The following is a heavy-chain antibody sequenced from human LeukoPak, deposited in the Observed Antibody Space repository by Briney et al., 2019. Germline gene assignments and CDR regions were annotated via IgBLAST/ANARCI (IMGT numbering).Heavy chain of an antibody. Sequence: GGSLRLSCAASGFTFGSYAMSWVRQAPGKGLEWVSAIGASGGSTDYADSVKGRFTISRDKSKNTLYLQMNSLRAEDTAVYYCARVFWEKDGFIGAFDIWGQGTMVTVSS. J-gene: IGHJ3*02. D-gene: IGHD3-3*01. V-gene: IGHV3-23*01. CDR1: GFTFGSYA. CDR3: ARVFWEKDGFIGAFDI. CDR2: IGASGGST.